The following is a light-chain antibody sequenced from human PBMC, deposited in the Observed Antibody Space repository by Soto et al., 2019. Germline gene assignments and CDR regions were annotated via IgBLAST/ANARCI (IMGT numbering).Light chain of an antibody. Sequence: DIPMTQSPSTLSASVGDRATGNWGASQSISSWLAWYQQKPGKAPKGLIYKASTLESGAPSRFSGSGSGTRGTLTISSLQPEDFATYYCQQVKSYPRTFGGGTKVDI. V-gene: IGKV1-5*03. J-gene: IGKJ4*01. CDR3: QQVKSYPRT. CDR2: KAS. CDR1: QSISSW.